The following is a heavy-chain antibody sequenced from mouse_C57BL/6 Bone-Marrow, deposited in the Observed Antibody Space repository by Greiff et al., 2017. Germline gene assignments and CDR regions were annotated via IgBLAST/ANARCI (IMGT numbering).Heavy chain of an antibody. CDR1: GYTFTEYT. V-gene: IGHV1-62-2*01. Sequence: QVQLQQSGAELVKPGASVRLSCKASGYTFTEYTIPWVKQRSGQGLAWIGWFYPGSGSITYNEKFKDKAQLTADKSSSTVCMELSRLTSADSAVYFCARHGDYYSNYWFFAYWGQGTLVTVSA. D-gene: IGHD2-5*01. CDR3: ARHGDYYSNYWFFAY. CDR2: FYPGSGSI. J-gene: IGHJ3*01.